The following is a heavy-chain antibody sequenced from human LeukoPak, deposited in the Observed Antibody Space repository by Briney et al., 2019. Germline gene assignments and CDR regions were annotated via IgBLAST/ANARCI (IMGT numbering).Heavy chain of an antibody. Sequence: KPSETLSLTCTVSGGSISSYYWSWIRQPPGKGLEWIGYIYYSGSTNYNPSLRSRVTISVNTSKNQFSLKLSSVTAADTAVYYCARHVGALDGFDIWGQGTMVTVSS. CDR2: IYYSGST. D-gene: IGHD1-26*01. CDR1: GGSISSYY. J-gene: IGHJ3*02. CDR3: ARHVGALDGFDI. V-gene: IGHV4-59*08.